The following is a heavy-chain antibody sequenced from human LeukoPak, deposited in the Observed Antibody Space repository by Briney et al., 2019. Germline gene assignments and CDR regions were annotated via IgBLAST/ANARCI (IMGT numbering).Heavy chain of an antibody. D-gene: IGHD1-26*01. J-gene: IGHJ4*02. Sequence: GGSLRLSCAASGFTFSSYAMSWVRQAPGKGLEWVSAISGSGGSTYYADSVKGRFTISRDNSTNTLYLQMNSLRTEDTAVYYCAKFRGYSGTNRYYFDYWGQGTLVTVSS. V-gene: IGHV3-23*01. CDR2: ISGSGGST. CDR3: AKFRGYSGTNRYYFDY. CDR1: GFTFSSYA.